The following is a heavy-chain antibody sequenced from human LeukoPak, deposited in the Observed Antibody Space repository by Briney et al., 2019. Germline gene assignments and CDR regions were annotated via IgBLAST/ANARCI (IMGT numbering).Heavy chain of an antibody. CDR3: ANATNVDYYFNMYV. CDR2: ISYSGTNA. D-gene: IGHD2-8*01. Sequence: GGSLRLSCAASAFTISGYAMTWVRQAPGKGLEWVSTISYSGTNAYYADAVKGRFTISRDNSKNMLYLQMNSLRAPDTARFYLANATNVDYYFNMYVWGKGNTGTVSS. CDR1: AFTISGYA. V-gene: IGHV3-23*01. J-gene: IGHJ6*03.